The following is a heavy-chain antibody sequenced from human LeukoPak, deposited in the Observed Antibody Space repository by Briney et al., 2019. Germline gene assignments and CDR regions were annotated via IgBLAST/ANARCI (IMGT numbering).Heavy chain of an antibody. CDR2: IYYSGST. D-gene: IGHD5-18*01. CDR1: RDSISSYY. J-gene: IGHJ4*02. V-gene: IGHV4-59*13. CDR3: ARGWLGYSYGPYYVDN. Sequence: PSETLSLTCTVPRDSISSYYWTWVRQPPGKGLEWIGHIYYSGSTNYNPSLQSRVTISVVTSKNQVSLKLSSVTAADTAVYDCARGWLGYSYGPYYVDNWGQGTLVTVSS.